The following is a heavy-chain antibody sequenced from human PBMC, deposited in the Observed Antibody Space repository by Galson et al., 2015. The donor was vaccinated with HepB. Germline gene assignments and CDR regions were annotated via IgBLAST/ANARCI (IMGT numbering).Heavy chain of an antibody. CDR3: AKDIVVVPAAHIPNQFDP. V-gene: IGHV1-69*06. J-gene: IGHJ5*02. CDR1: GGTFSSYA. D-gene: IGHD2-2*01. Sequence: VKVSCKASGGTFSSYAISWVRQAPGQGLEWMGGIIPIFGTANYAQKFQGRVTITADKSTSTAYMELSSLRSEDTAVYYCAKDIVVVPAAHIPNQFDPWGQGTLVTVSS. CDR2: IIPIFGTA.